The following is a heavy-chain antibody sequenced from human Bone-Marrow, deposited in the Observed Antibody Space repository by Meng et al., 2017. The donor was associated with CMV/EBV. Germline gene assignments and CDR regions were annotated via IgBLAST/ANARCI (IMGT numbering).Heavy chain of an antibody. CDR1: GASISSNSHH. CDR3: ARVRTQSNGWRPFDY. D-gene: IGHD6-19*01. V-gene: IGHV4-39*07. J-gene: IGHJ4*02. CDR2: IYNTGDT. Sequence: SETLSLTCAVSGASISSNSHHWGWLRQPPGQGLEWIGNIYNTGDTFYNPSLNNRVTFSKDTSKNQFSLRLDSVTAADTAVYFCARVRTQSNGWRPFDYWGRGTLVTGSS.